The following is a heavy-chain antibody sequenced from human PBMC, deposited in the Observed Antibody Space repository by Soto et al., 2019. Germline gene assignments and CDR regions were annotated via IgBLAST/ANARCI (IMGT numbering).Heavy chain of an antibody. D-gene: IGHD1-26*01. CDR1: EGTFSSYA. CDR2: IIPIFGTA. CDR3: AASGSYLETNWFDP. Sequence: QVQLVQSGAEVKKPGSSVKVSCKASEGTFSSYAISWVRQAPGQGLEWMGGIIPIFGTANYAQKFQGRVTITADESTSTAYMELSSLRSEDTAVYYCAASGSYLETNWFDPWGQGTLVTVSS. J-gene: IGHJ5*02. V-gene: IGHV1-69*12.